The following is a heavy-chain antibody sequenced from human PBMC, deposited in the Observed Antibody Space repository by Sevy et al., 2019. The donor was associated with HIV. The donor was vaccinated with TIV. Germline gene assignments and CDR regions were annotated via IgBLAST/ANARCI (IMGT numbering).Heavy chain of an antibody. D-gene: IGHD2-15*01. J-gene: IGHJ4*02. V-gene: IGHV4-34*01. CDR2: INHSGRT. Sequence: SETLSLTCAVYGGSFNGYYWSWIRQPPGKGLEWIGEINHSGRTKYNPSLKSRVTISVDTSKNQFSLKLGSVTAADTAVYYCAREDCSGGSCHSFDFWGQGTLVTVSS. CDR1: GGSFNGYY. CDR3: AREDCSGGSCHSFDF.